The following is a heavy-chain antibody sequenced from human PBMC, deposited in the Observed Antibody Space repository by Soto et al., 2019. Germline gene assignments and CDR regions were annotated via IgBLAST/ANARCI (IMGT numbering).Heavy chain of an antibody. Sequence: ASVKVSCKASGYTFTSYGISWVRQAPGQGLEWMGWISAYNGNTNYAQKLQGRVTMTTDTSTSTAYMELRSLRSDDTAVYYCARDRTQYYDILTGYYRRGYYYGMDVWGQGTTVTVSS. J-gene: IGHJ6*02. CDR1: GYTFTSYG. D-gene: IGHD3-9*01. V-gene: IGHV1-18*01. CDR2: ISAYNGNT. CDR3: ARDRTQYYDILTGYYRRGYYYGMDV.